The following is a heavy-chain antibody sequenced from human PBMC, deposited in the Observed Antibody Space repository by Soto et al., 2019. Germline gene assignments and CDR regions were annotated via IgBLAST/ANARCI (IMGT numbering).Heavy chain of an antibody. CDR3: AVGGCSGGSCYFDY. V-gene: IGHV4-31*03. D-gene: IGHD2-15*01. CDR2: IYYSGST. CDR1: GGSISSGGYY. Sequence: QVQLQESGPGLVKPSQTLSLTCTVSGGSISSGGYYWSWIRQHPGKGLEWIGYIYYSGSTYYNPSLKSRVTISLDTSKNQFSLKLSSVTAADTAVYYCAVGGCSGGSCYFDYWGQGTLVTVSS. J-gene: IGHJ4*02.